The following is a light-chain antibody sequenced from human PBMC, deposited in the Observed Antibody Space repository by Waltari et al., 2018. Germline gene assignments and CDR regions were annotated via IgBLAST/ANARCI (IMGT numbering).Light chain of an antibody. Sequence: EVVMTQSQATLSVSPGARATLSCRASQGIYDNLAWYQHKPGQAPRLLIYRASTRATGIPARFSGRGSGTEFTLTISSLQSEDSAVYYCQQYNRWPPITFGQGTRLEIK. V-gene: IGKV3-15*01. CDR1: QGIYDN. CDR2: RAS. J-gene: IGKJ5*01. CDR3: QQYNRWPPIT.